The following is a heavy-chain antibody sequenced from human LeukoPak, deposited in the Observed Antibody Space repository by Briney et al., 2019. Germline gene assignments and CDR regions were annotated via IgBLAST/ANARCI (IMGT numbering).Heavy chain of an antibody. V-gene: IGHV3-30*18. CDR2: ISYDGSNK. CDR1: GFTFSNYG. D-gene: IGHD1-26*01. CDR3: AKNSGSTAL. Sequence: GGSLTLSCAASGFTFSNYGMHWVRQAPGKVLEWVSVISYDGSNKYYADSVKGRFTISRDNSKNTLYLQMNSLRAEDTAMYYCAKNSGSTALWGQGTLVTVSS. J-gene: IGHJ4*02.